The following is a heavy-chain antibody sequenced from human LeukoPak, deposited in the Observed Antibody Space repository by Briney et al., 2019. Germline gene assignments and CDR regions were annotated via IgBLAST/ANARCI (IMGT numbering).Heavy chain of an antibody. CDR1: GFTFSSYE. Sequence: GGSLRLSCAASGFTFSSYEMNWVRQAPGKGLEWVSYISSSGSTIYYADSVKGRFTISRDNAKNSLYLQMNSLRAEDTAVYYCARLQATWYYYYYMDVWGKGTTVTISS. J-gene: IGHJ6*03. CDR3: ARLQATWYYYYYMDV. CDR2: ISSSGSTI. V-gene: IGHV3-48*03. D-gene: IGHD5-12*01.